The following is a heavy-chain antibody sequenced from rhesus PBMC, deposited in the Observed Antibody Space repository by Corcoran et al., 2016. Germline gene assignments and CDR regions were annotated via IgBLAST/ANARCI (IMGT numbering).Heavy chain of an antibody. V-gene: IGHV4-76*01. Sequence: QVQLQESGPGVVKPSETLSLTCAVSGGSISGGYDWSWIRQPPGKGLEWIGYIYGSSGSTNYNPSLKNRVTISKDASKNEFSLKLSSVTAADTAVYYCARSGGGWGDYYDYWGQGVLVTVSS. J-gene: IGHJ4*01. CDR3: ARSGGGWGDYYDY. CDR1: GGSISGGYD. CDR2: IYGSSGST. D-gene: IGHD3-34*01.